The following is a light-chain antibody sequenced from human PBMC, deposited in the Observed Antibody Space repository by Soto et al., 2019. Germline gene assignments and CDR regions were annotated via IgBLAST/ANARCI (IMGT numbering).Light chain of an antibody. CDR3: QQFGNSPWT. CDR2: GTS. V-gene: IGKV3-20*01. Sequence: ETVLTQSPGTLSLSPGERATLSCRASQSVSSSSLAWYQQRPGQAPRLLIYGTSSRATGIPDRFSGSGSGTDFTLTISRLEPEDFAVYFCQQFGNSPWTFGQGTKVDI. CDR1: QSVSSSS. J-gene: IGKJ1*01.